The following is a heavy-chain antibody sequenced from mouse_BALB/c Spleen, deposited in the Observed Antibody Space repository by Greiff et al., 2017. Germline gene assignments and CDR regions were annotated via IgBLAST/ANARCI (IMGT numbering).Heavy chain of an antibody. J-gene: IGHJ2*01. V-gene: IGHV14-4*02. CDR3: NGGGRDY. CDR2: IDPENGDT. CDR1: GFNIKDYY. Sequence: VQLQQSGAELVRSGASVKLSCTASGFNIKDYYMHWVKQRPEQGLEWIGWIDPENGDTEYAPKFQGKATMTADTSSNTAYLQLSSLTSEDTAVYYCNGGGRDYWGQGTTLTVSS.